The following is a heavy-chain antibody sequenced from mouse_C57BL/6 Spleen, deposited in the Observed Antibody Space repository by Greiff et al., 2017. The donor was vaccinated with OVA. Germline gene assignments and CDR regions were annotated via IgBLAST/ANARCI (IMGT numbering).Heavy chain of an antibody. V-gene: IGHV1-69*01. CDR1: GYTFTSYW. CDR2: IDPSDSYT. CDR3: ARRGYGSSYEGFAY. J-gene: IGHJ3*01. D-gene: IGHD1-1*01. Sequence: QVQLQQPGAELVMPGASVKLSCKASGYTFTSYWMHWVKQRPGQGLEWIGEIDPSDSYTNYNQKFKGKSTLTVDKSSSTAYMQLSSLTSEDSAVYYCARRGYGSSYEGFAYWGQGTLVTVSA.